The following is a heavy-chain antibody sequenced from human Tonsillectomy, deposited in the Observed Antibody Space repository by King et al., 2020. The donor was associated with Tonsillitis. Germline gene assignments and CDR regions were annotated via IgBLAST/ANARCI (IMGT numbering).Heavy chain of an antibody. Sequence: VQLVESGGGLVQPGGSLRLSCAASGFTFSSYWMSWVRQAPGKGLEWVANIKQDGSEKYYVDSVKGRFTISRDTAKNSLYLQRDSLRAEDTAVYYCAGQLLPYNWFDPWGQGTLVTVSS. J-gene: IGHJ5*02. CDR1: GFTFSSYW. CDR3: AGQLLPYNWFDP. D-gene: IGHD2-2*01. CDR2: IKQDGSEK. V-gene: IGHV3-7*01.